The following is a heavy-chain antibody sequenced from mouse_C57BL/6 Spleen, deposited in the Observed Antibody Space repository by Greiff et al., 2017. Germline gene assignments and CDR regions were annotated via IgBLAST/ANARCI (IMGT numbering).Heavy chain of an antibody. V-gene: IGHV1-4*01. Sequence: VQLQQSGAELARPGASVKMSCKASGYTFTSYTMHWVKQRPGQGLEWIGYINPSSGYTKYNQKFKDKATLTADKSSSTAYMQLSSLTSEDSAFYYCAPYDYPYAMDYWGQGTPVTVSS. CDR3: APYDYPYAMDY. CDR2: INPSSGYT. J-gene: IGHJ4*01. D-gene: IGHD2-4*01. CDR1: GYTFTSYT.